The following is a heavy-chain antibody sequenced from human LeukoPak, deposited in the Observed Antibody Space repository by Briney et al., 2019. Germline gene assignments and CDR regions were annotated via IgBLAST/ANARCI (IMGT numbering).Heavy chain of an antibody. CDR2: INTNTGNP. J-gene: IGHJ5*02. Sequence: ASVKVSCKASGYTFTSYAMNWVRQAPGQGLEWMGWINTNTGNPTYAQGFTGRFVFSLDTSVSTAYLQISSLKAEDTAVYYCARFIPVDTASAFDPWGQGTLVTVSS. V-gene: IGHV7-4-1*02. CDR1: GYTFTSYA. CDR3: ARFIPVDTASAFDP. D-gene: IGHD5-18*01.